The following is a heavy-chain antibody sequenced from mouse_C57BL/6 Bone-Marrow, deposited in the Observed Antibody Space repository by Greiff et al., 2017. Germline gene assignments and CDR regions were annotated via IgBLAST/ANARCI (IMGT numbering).Heavy chain of an antibody. D-gene: IGHD1-1*01. V-gene: IGHV1-7*01. Sequence: VQLQQSGAELAKPGASVKLSCKASGYTFTSYWMHWVKQRPGQGLEWIGYINPSSGYTKYNQKFKDKATLTADKYSSTDYMQLSSLTYEDAAVYYCAALLITTVVATDNWYFDVWGTGTTVTVSS. CDR1: GYTFTSYW. CDR3: AALLITTVVATDNWYFDV. CDR2: INPSSGYT. J-gene: IGHJ1*03.